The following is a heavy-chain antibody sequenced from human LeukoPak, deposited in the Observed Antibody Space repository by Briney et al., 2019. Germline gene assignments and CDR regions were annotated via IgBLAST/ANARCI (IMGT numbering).Heavy chain of an antibody. J-gene: IGHJ4*02. CDR2: IWYDGSNK. Sequence: GRSLRLSCAASGFTFSSYGMHWVRQAPGKGLEWVAVIWYDGSNKYYAVSVKGRFTISRDNSKNTLYLQMNSLRAEDTAVYYCARSGSGWYYFDYWGQGTLVTVSS. CDR1: GFTFSSYG. D-gene: IGHD6-19*01. V-gene: IGHV3-33*01. CDR3: ARSGSGWYYFDY.